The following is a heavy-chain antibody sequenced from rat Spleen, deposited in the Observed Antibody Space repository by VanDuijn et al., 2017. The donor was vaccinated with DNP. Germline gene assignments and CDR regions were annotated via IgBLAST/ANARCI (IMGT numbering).Heavy chain of an antibody. CDR1: RFTFSDYN. CDR3: ATLTTEGIVRIPWFAY. Sequence: EVQLVESGGGLVQPGRSLKLSCAASRFTFSDYNMAWVRQAPKKGLELVATISYDGGGTYYPDSVKGRFTISRDNAKNTLYLQMNSLRSEDTATYYCATLTTEGIVRIPWFAYWGQGTLVTVSS. D-gene: IGHD1-11*01. J-gene: IGHJ3*01. CDR2: ISYDGGGT. V-gene: IGHV5-7*01.